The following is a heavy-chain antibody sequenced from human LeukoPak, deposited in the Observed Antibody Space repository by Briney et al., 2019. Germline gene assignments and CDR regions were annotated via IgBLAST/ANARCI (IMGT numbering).Heavy chain of an antibody. J-gene: IGHJ4*02. CDR2: IKHDGSDK. CDR3: ARAGQEWFGELGFDQ. D-gene: IGHD3-10*01. Sequence: GGSLRLSCAASGFTLSDYWMSWVRQAPGKGLEWVANIKHDGSDKYYVGSVKGRFTISRDNAKNSLYLQTNSLRAEDTAVYYCARAGQEWFGELGFDQWGQGTLVIVSS. CDR1: GFTLSDYW. V-gene: IGHV3-7*01.